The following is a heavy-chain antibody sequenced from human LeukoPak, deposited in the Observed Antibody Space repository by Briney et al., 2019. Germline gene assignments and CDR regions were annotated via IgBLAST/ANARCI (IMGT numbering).Heavy chain of an antibody. D-gene: IGHD6-13*01. V-gene: IGHV1-2*02. CDR3: AREGIAGNWLDP. CDR1: GYTFTGYY. J-gene: IGHJ5*02. CDR2: ISPNSGAT. Sequence: ASVKVSCKASGYTFTGYYMQWVRQAPGQGLEWMGWISPNSGATNYAQKFQGRVTMTRDTSVSTAYMELTRLRSDDTAVYYCAREGIAGNWLDPWGQGTLVTVSS.